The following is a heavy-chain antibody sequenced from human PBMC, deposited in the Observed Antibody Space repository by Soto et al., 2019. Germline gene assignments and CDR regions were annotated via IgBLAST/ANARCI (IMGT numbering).Heavy chain of an antibody. Sequence: TGGFLRLSCAASGFSFGDYAMRWVRQAPGKGLEWVSGITDSGGTTYYAESVKGRFTISRDNSKNTVYLQMNSLRVEDTALYYCANGLDPDYWGQGTLVTVSS. J-gene: IGHJ4*02. CDR2: ITDSGGTT. CDR3: ANGLDPDY. V-gene: IGHV3-23*01. D-gene: IGHD1-1*01. CDR1: GFSFGDYA.